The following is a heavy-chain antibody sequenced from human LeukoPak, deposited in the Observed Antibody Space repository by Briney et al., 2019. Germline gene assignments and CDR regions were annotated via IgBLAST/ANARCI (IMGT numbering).Heavy chain of an antibody. CDR1: GGSISSGGYY. V-gene: IGHV4-31*03. D-gene: IGHD5-12*01. CDR3: ARTKHSGYDKFDY. CDR2: IYYSGST. J-gene: IGHJ4*02. Sequence: PSETLSLTCTVSGGSISSGGYYWSWIRQHPGKGLEWIGYIYYSGSTYYNPSLKSRVTISVDTSKNQFSLKLSSVTAANTAVYYCARTKHSGYDKFDYWGQGTLVTVSS.